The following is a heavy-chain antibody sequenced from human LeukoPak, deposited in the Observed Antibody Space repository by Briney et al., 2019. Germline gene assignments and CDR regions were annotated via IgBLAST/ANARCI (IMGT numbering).Heavy chain of an antibody. J-gene: IGHJ5*02. CDR1: GGSISSYY. CDR3: ARHVRNWSGYYTELHWFDP. Sequence: KPSETLSLTCTVSGGSISSYYWSWIRQPAGKGLEWIGRIYTSGSTNYDPSLKSRVTISVDTSKNQFSLKLSSVTAADTAVYYCARHVRNWSGYYTELHWFDPWGQGTLVTVSS. CDR2: IYTSGST. D-gene: IGHD3-3*01. V-gene: IGHV4-4*07.